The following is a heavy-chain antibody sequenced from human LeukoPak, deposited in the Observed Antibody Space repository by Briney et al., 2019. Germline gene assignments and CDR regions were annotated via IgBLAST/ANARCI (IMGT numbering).Heavy chain of an antibody. CDR1: GFTFSTYS. J-gene: IGHJ4*02. Sequence: GGALRLSCAASGFTFSTYSMNWVRQAPGKGLEWVSSISSSSSYLYYADSVKGRFTITRDNAKNSLYLQMNSLRAEDTAVYYCARDAPQDIVGATGVFDYWGQGTLVTVSS. D-gene: IGHD1-26*01. CDR3: ARDAPQDIVGATGVFDY. CDR2: ISSSSSYL. V-gene: IGHV3-21*01.